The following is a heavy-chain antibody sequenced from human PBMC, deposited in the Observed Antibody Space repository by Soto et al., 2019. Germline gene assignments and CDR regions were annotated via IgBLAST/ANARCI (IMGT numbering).Heavy chain of an antibody. D-gene: IGHD3-22*01. J-gene: IGHJ6*02. CDR3: VRDQKPRGTTMMLAGMDV. CDR1: SGAINSGDYV. CDR2: IYCSGTT. V-gene: IGHV4-30-4*01. Sequence: PSETLCLSCTVSSGAINSGDYVWNWIRQHPRKGMEWIRDIYCSGTTYYNPYIQSRVNISIDTSKNQFSLKLSSVTAADTAVYYCVRDQKPRGTTMMLAGMDVWGQGTTVTVSS.